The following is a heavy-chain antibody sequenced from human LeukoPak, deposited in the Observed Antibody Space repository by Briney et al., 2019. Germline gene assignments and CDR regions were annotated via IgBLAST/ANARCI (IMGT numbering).Heavy chain of an antibody. CDR2: IRSDGSTK. D-gene: IGHD3-16*02. V-gene: IGHV3-30*02. CDR1: GFTFSNYG. J-gene: IGHJ4*02. Sequence: HPGGSLRLSCAAAGFTFSNYGVHWVRQSPGKGLEWVTFIRSDGSTKYYADSVKGRFTISRDNSKNTLDLQMNSLRAEDTAVYYCAREQSIPLGDLSLQWGQGTLVTVSS. CDR3: AREQSIPLGDLSLQ.